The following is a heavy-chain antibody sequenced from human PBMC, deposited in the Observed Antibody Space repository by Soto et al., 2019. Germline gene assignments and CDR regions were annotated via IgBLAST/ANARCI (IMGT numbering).Heavy chain of an antibody. CDR3: ARDLWGYCGADCYPLDV. V-gene: IGHV4-59*01. J-gene: IGHJ6*02. CDR1: GGSISSYY. Sequence: QVRLQESGPGLVKPSETLSLTCTVSGGSISSYYWSWIRQPPGEGLEWIGYMYNTGSTIYNPSLKSRVTIAFDASKNQSSRKLNAVTAADTAVYYCARDLWGYCGADCYPLDVWGQGTTVTVSS. CDR2: MYNTGST. D-gene: IGHD2-21*02.